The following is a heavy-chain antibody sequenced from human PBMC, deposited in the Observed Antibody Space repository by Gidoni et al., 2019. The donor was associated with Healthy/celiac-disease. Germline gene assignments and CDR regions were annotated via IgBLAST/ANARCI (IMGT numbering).Heavy chain of an antibody. Sequence: EVQLVESGGGLVQPGRSLRRSCAASGFTFDDYAMHWVRQAPGRGLGWVSGISWNSGSIGYADSVKGRFTISRDNAKNSLYLQMNSLRAEDTALYYCAKDYPNAFDIWGQGTMVTVSS. J-gene: IGHJ3*02. CDR2: ISWNSGSI. CDR3: AKDYPNAFDI. V-gene: IGHV3-9*01. CDR1: GFTFDDYA.